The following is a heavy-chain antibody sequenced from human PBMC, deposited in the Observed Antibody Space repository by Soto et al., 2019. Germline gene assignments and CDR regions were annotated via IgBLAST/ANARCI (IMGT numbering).Heavy chain of an antibody. CDR3: ARELDGLDV. CDR1: GFTFSSFW. V-gene: IGHV3-7*05. Sequence: PGGSLRLSCAASGFTFSSFWMTWVRQAPGKGLEWVANIKQDGGDKNYVDSVKGRFTISRDNAKNSLYLQMNSLRAEDTAVYYCARELDGLDVWGQGTTVTVSS. CDR2: IKQDGGDK. J-gene: IGHJ6*02.